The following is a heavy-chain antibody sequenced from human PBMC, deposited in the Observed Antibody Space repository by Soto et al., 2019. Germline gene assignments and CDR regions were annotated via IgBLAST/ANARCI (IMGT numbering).Heavy chain of an antibody. J-gene: IGHJ5*02. Sequence: ASETLSLTCTVSGGSISSSSYYWGWIRQPPGMGVEWFGDINYSGSSNYYPSLKSRVTISLDTSKNQFSLKLSSVTAADTAVYYCARGGAVAGTKHNWFDPWGQGTLVTVSS. CDR3: ARGGAVAGTKHNWFDP. D-gene: IGHD6-19*01. V-gene: IGHV4-39*07. CDR1: GGSISSSSYY. CDR2: INYSGSS.